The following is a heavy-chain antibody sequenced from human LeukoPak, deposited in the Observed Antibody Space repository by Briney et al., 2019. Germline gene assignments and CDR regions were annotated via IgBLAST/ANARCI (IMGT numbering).Heavy chain of an antibody. D-gene: IGHD3-10*01. J-gene: IGHJ4*02. CDR2: INHSGST. CDR3: ARAGRRSFGY. V-gene: IGHV4-34*01. Sequence: TSETLSLTCTVYGGSFSGYYWSWIRQPPGKGLEWIGEINHSGSTNYNPSLKSRVTISVDTSKNQFSLKLSSVTAADTAVYYCARAGRRSFGYWGQGTLVTVSS. CDR1: GGSFSGYY.